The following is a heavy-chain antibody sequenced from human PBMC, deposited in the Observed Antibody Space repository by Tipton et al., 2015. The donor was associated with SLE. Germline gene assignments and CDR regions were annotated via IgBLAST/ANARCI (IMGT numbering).Heavy chain of an antibody. V-gene: IGHV3-48*03. CDR1: GFTFSSYE. D-gene: IGHD3-16*01. CDR3: AREGTGGVVAPFDY. CDR2: ISSSGSTI. J-gene: IGHJ4*02. Sequence: SLRLSCAVSGFTFSSYEMNWVRQAPGKGLEWVSYISSSGSTIYYADSVKGRFTISRDNAKNSLYLQMNSLRAEDTAVYYCAREGTGGVVAPFDYWGQGTLVTVSS.